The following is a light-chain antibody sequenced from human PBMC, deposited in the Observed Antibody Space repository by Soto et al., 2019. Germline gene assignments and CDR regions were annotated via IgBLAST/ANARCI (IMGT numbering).Light chain of an antibody. CDR3: QQSYSTPRT. J-gene: IGKJ1*01. V-gene: IGKV1-39*01. CDR2: AAS. Sequence: DIQMTQSPSSLSASVGDRVTITCRASQSISSYLNWYQQKPGKAPKLLIYAASILQSRVPSRFSGSGSGTDCTLTISSLQPEDFATYYCQQSYSTPRTFGQGTKVEIK. CDR1: QSISSY.